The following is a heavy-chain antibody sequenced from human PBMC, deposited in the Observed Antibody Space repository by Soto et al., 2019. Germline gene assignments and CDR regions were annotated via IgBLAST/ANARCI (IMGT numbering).Heavy chain of an antibody. CDR1: GFTFSSYG. Sequence: GGSLRLSCAASGFTFSSYGMHWVRQAPGKGLEWVAVISYDGSNKYYADSVKGRFTISRDNSKNTLYLQMNSLRAEVTVVYFCAKDFKWHTMGYFDYWGQGTLVTVSS. J-gene: IGHJ4*02. D-gene: IGHD3-3*01. CDR3: AKDFKWHTMGYFDY. V-gene: IGHV3-30*18. CDR2: ISYDGSNK.